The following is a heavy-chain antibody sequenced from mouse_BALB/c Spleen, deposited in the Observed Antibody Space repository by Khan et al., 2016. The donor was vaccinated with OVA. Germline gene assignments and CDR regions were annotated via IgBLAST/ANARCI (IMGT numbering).Heavy chain of an antibody. CDR2: ISSGGSYT. V-gene: IGHV5-6*01. Sequence: EVELVESGGDLVKPEGSLKLSCAASGFTFSTYGMSWVRQTPDKRLEWVATISSGGSYTYYPDSVQGRFTISRDNAKNTLYLQMSSLKSEDTAMFYCARLAYYYDSEGFAYWVQATLVTVSA. D-gene: IGHD1-1*01. CDR3: ARLAYYYDSEGFAY. CDR1: GFTFSTYG. J-gene: IGHJ3*01.